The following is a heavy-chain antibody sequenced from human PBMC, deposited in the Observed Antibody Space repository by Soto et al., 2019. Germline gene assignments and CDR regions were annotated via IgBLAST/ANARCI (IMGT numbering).Heavy chain of an antibody. CDR3: AREGGSSWYVYYYGMEV. CDR1: GDSVSSNSAA. Sequence: SQTLSLTCAISGDSVSSNSAAWNWIRQSPSRGLEWLGRTYYRSKWYNDYAVSVKSRITINPDTSKNQFSLQLNSVTPEDTAVYYCAREGGSSWYVYYYGMEVWGQGTTVTVSS. D-gene: IGHD6-13*01. V-gene: IGHV6-1*01. J-gene: IGHJ6*02. CDR2: TYYRSKWYN.